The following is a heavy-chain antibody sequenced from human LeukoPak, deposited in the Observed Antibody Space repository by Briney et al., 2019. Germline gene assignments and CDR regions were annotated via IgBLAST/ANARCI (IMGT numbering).Heavy chain of an antibody. CDR3: ARALVGKQIYFQH. CDR1: GFSFSDHY. J-gene: IGHJ1*01. CDR2: IRTNASYV. D-gene: IGHD6-6*01. Sequence: GGSLRLSCAASGFSFSDHYMSWIRQAPGKGLEWISYIRTNASYVFYADSVKGRFIISRDNAKNSLYLQMNSLRADDTAVYYCARALVGKQIYFQHWGQGTLVTVSS. V-gene: IGHV3-11*04.